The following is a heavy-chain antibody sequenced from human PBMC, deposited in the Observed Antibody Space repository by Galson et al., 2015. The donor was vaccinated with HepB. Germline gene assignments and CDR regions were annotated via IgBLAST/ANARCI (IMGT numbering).Heavy chain of an antibody. V-gene: IGHV1-3*01. CDR1: GYTFTSYA. CDR3: ARDGGGVWMGTFDY. D-gene: IGHD3-16*01. J-gene: IGHJ4*02. CDR2: INAGNGNT. Sequence: SVKVSCKASGYTFTSYAMHWVRQAPGQRLEWMGWINAGNGNTKYSQKFQGRVTITRDTSASTAYMELSSLRSEDTAVYYCARDGGGVWMGTFDYWGQGTLVTVSS.